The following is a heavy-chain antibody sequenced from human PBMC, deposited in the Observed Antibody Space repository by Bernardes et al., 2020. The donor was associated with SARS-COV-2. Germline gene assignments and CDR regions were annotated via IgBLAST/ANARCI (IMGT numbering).Heavy chain of an antibody. CDR3: ARLITYYDFWSGYYSVYGMDV. J-gene: IGHJ6*02. Sequence: ASVKVSCKVSGYTLTELSMHWVRQAPGKGLEWMGGFDPEDGETIYAQKFQGRVTMTEDTSTDTAYMELSSLRSEDTAVYYCARLITYYDFWSGYYSVYGMDVWGQGTTVTVSS. CDR2: FDPEDGET. V-gene: IGHV1-24*01. D-gene: IGHD3-3*01. CDR1: GYTLTELS.